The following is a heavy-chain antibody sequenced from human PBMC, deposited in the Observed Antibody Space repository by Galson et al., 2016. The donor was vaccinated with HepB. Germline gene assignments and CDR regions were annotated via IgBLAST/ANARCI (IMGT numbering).Heavy chain of an antibody. J-gene: IGHJ4*02. CDR1: GLIFSPYW. CDR3: ARERRGNSGFYYFDY. Sequence: SLRLSCAASGLIFSPYWMHWVHQAPGKGLMWPSHINSDGSTTAYADSVRGRFSISRDNAKNTLYLHMNSLRAEDTAVYFCARERRGNSGFYYFDYWDQGTLVTVSS. CDR2: INSDGSTT. V-gene: IGHV3-74*03. D-gene: IGHD2/OR15-2a*01.